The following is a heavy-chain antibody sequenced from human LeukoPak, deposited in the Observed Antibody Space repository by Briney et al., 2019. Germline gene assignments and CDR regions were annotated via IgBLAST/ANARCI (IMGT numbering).Heavy chain of an antibody. Sequence: GGSLRLSCAASGFTFRNAWMNWVRQAPGKGLEWVGRIKSKTDGGTTDYAAPVKGRFTISRDDSKNTLYLQMNSLKTEDTAVYYCTTDGDDIVTDEFDYWGQGTLVTVSS. CDR2: IKSKTDGGTT. CDR3: TTDGDDIVTDEFDY. D-gene: IGHD5-12*01. J-gene: IGHJ4*02. V-gene: IGHV3-15*01. CDR1: GFTFRNAW.